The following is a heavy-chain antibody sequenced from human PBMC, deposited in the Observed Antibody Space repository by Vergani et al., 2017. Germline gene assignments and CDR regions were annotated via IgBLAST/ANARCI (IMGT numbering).Heavy chain of an antibody. J-gene: IGHJ2*01. V-gene: IGHV3-9*01. D-gene: IGHD6-13*01. CDR2: INWNSDSI. CDR3: VKDIAASGNYWYFDL. Sequence: EVQLVESEGGLVQPGRSLRLSCAASGFTFDDYAMHWVRQAPGKGLEWVSGINWNSDSIAYADSVKGRFTISRDNAKNSLYLQMNSLRAEDTALYYCVKDIAASGNYWYFDLWGRGTLVTVSS. CDR1: GFTFDDYA.